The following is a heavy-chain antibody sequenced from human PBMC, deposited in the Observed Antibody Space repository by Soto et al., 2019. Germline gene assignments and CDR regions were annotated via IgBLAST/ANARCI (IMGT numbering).Heavy chain of an antibody. J-gene: IGHJ6*02. CDR2: IIPIFGTA. Sequence: QVQLVQSGAEVKKPGSSVKVSCKASGGTFSSYAISWVRQAPGQGLEWMGGIIPIFGTANYAQKFQGRVTITADEPTSTAYMELSSLRSEDTAVYYCARAVLDWNDYYYYGMDVWGQGTTVTVSS. CDR3: ARAVLDWNDYYYYGMDV. V-gene: IGHV1-69*12. CDR1: GGTFSSYA. D-gene: IGHD1-1*01.